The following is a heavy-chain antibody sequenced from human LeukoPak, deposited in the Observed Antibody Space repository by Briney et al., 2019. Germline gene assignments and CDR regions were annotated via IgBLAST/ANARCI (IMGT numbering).Heavy chain of an antibody. J-gene: IGHJ3*02. CDR1: GGSFSHYV. Sequence: ASVKVSCKASGGSFSHYVISWVRQAPGQGLEWMGGIIPIFGTATYAKKFQGKVPIPTDEFTSTAYMELSSLRSEDTAVYYCARDLVLSNAFDIWGQGTMVTVSS. V-gene: IGHV1-69*05. D-gene: IGHD2-15*01. CDR2: IIPIFGTA. CDR3: ARDLVLSNAFDI.